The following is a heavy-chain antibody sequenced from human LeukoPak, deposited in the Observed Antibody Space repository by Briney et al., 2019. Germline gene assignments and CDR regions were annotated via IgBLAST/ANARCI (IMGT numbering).Heavy chain of an antibody. V-gene: IGHV1-46*01. CDR1: GGTFSNYA. CDR2: INPSGGAT. J-gene: IGHJ4*02. CDR3: TRELGGSYNDY. D-gene: IGHD1-26*01. Sequence: GASVKVSCKASGGTFSNYAITWVRQAPGQGLEWIGVINPSGGATTYAQKFQGRVTMTRGTSTSTVYMEVSSLRSEDTAVYYCTRELGGSYNDYWGQGALVTVSS.